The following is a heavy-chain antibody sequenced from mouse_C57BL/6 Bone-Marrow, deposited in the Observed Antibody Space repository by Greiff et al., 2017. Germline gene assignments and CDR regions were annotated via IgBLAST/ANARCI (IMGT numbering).Heavy chain of an antibody. CDR1: GYTFTSYG. D-gene: IGHD2-3*01. CDR2: IYPRSGNT. Sequence: VKLQESGAELARPGASVKLSCKASGYTFTSYGISWVKQRTGQGLEWIGEIYPRSGNTYYNEKFKGKATLTADKSSSTAYMELRSLTSEDSAVYFCARDGYYVPPFAYWGQGTLVTVSA. V-gene: IGHV1-81*01. CDR3: ARDGYYVPPFAY. J-gene: IGHJ3*01.